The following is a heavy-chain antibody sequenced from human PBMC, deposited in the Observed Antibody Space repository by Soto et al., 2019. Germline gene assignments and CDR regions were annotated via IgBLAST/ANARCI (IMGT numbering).Heavy chain of an antibody. V-gene: IGHV1-69*06. CDR1: GGTFSSYA. Sequence: GASVKVSCKASGGTFSSYAISWVRQAPGQGLEWMGGIIPIFGTANYAQKFQGRVTITADKSTSTAYMELSSLRSEDTAVYYCARAHVAIPAALSYNWFDPWGQGTLVTVSS. J-gene: IGHJ5*02. CDR3: ARAHVAIPAALSYNWFDP. D-gene: IGHD2-2*01. CDR2: IIPIFGTA.